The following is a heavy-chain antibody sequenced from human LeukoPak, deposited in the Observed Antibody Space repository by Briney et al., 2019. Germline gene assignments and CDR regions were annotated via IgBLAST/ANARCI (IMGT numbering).Heavy chain of an antibody. V-gene: IGHV4-39*07. CDR3: ARSVRYYYDSSGYYYFDY. CDR1: GGSISSISYY. J-gene: IGHJ4*02. Sequence: SETLSLTCTVSGGSISSISYYWGWIRQSPGKGLEWIGSIYYAGSTYYNPSLKSRVTMSVDTSKNQFSLKLSSVTAADTAVYYCARSVRYYYDSSGYYYFDYWGQGTLVTVSS. CDR2: IYYAGST. D-gene: IGHD3-22*01.